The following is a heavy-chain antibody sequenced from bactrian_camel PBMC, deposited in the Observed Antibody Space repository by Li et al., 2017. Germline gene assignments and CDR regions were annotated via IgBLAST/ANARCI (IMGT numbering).Heavy chain of an antibody. CDR1: GYAYSRYC. V-gene: IGHV3S53*01. J-gene: IGHJ4*01. D-gene: IGHD2*01. CDR2: IDYDGST. Sequence: HVQLVESGGGSVQSGGSLRLSCVRSGYAYSRYCMGWFRQAPGKEREGVATIDYDGSTTYADSVKGRFTMSQGNDRNTVYLQMNSLKPADSAMYYCAAGRTPESQFIEFGYLSARAYNRWGQGTQVTVS. CDR3: AAGRTPESQFIEFGYLSARAYNR.